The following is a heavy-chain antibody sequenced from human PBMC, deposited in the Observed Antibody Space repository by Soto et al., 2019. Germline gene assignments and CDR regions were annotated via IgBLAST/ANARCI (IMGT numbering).Heavy chain of an antibody. CDR1: GGSFSGYY. J-gene: IGHJ4*02. V-gene: IGHV4-34*01. CDR3: ARLMTW. CDR2: INHSGST. Sequence: QVQLLQWGAGLLKTSETLSLTCAVYGGSFSGYYWSWIRQPPGKGLEWIGEINHSGSTNYNPSLKSRVTISVDTSKNQFSLKLSSVTAADTAVYYCARLMTWWGQGTLVTVSS.